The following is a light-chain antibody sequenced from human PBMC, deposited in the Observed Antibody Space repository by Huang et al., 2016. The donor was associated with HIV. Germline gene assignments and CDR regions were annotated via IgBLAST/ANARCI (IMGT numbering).Light chain of an antibody. CDR1: QSVSSY. CDR3: QKRSNPFT. V-gene: IGKV3-11*01. Sequence: EIVLTQSPAPLSLSPGERAPLSCRASQSVSSYLAWYQQKPGKAPRLLIYDSSNSATGIPARFSGSGSGTDFTLTISSLEPEDFAVYYCQKRSNPFTFGPGTKVDIK. J-gene: IGKJ3*01. CDR2: DSS.